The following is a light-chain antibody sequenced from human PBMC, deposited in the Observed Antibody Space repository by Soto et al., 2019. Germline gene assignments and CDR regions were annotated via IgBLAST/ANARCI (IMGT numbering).Light chain of an antibody. CDR3: SSYTSSSNYV. V-gene: IGLV2-14*01. Sequence: QSVLTQPASVSGSPGQSITISCTGTSSDVGGFNYVSWYQHHPGKAPKLMIYEVSNRPSGVSNRVSGSKSGNTASLTISGLQAEDEADYYCSSYTSSSNYVFGTGTKLTVL. CDR2: EVS. J-gene: IGLJ1*01. CDR1: SSDVGGFNY.